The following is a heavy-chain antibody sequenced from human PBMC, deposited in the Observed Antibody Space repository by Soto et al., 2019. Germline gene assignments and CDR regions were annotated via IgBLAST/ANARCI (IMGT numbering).Heavy chain of an antibody. D-gene: IGHD3-3*01. J-gene: IGHJ4*02. CDR1: GGSISSYY. CDR2: IYYSGST. Sequence: QVQLQESGPGLVKPSETLSLTCTVSGGSISSYYWSWIRQPPGKGLEWIGYIYYSGSTNYNPYLKSRVTISVDTSKNQFSLKMSYVTAADTGVYYCAIHGVYDLTYFDYWGQGTLVTVSS. V-gene: IGHV4-59*08. CDR3: AIHGVYDLTYFDY.